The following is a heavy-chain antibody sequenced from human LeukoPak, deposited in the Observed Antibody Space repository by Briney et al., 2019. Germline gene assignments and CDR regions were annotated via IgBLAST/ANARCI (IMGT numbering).Heavy chain of an antibody. V-gene: IGHV6-1*01. J-gene: IGHJ4*02. Sequence: QSQTLSLTCAISGDSVSSNDAAWNWIRQSPSRGLEWLGRTFYRSKWYYDSAVSVKSRITINPDTSKNQFSLQLNSVTPEDTAVYYCARESTLVRGTRNPFDYWGRGTLVTVSS. CDR2: TFYRSKWYY. CDR1: GDSVSSNDAA. D-gene: IGHD3-10*01. CDR3: ARESTLVRGTRNPFDY.